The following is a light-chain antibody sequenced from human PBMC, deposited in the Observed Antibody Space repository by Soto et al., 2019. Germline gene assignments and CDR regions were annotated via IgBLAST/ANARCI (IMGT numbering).Light chain of an antibody. CDR3: QQYYNFPPYT. Sequence: DIQMTQSPSSLSASVGDRVTITCQASQDISNYLNWYQQKPGKAPKLLIYDASNLEAEVPSRFSGSASGTDFTFTIISLQPEDIATYYCQQYYNFPPYTFGQGTKLEI. CDR2: DAS. V-gene: IGKV1-33*01. J-gene: IGKJ2*01. CDR1: QDISNY.